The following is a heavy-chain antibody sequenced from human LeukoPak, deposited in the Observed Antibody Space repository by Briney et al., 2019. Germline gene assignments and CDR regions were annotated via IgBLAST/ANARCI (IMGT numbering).Heavy chain of an antibody. D-gene: IGHD6-13*01. CDR2: IHHSGST. Sequence: PSETLSLTCAIYGGSFSGYYWSWIRQPPGKGLEWIGEIHHSGSTNYNPSLKSRVTISVGTSKKQFSLKLSSVTAADTAVYYCARKGGGQLVNTRRWFDPWGQGTLVTVSS. CDR3: ARKGGGQLVNTRRWFDP. V-gene: IGHV4-34*01. J-gene: IGHJ5*02. CDR1: GGSFSGYY.